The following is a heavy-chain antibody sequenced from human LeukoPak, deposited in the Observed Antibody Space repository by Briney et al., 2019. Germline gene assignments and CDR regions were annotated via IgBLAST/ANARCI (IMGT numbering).Heavy chain of an antibody. CDR1: ASSFNTYS. D-gene: IGHD1-26*01. CDR2: ITSSSSPI. J-gene: IGHJ4*02. Sequence: GRSLRLSCAPYASSFNTYSINWVSQAPGKGLEWISSITSSSSPIYYADSVKGRFTVSRDNSKNSMYLQMNSRREEDTAVYYCARDHYRRNDYWGQGTLVTVSS. V-gene: IGHV3-48*02. CDR3: ARDHYRRNDY.